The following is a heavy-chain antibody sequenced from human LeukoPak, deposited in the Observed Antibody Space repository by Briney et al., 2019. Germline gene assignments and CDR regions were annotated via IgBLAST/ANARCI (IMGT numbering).Heavy chain of an antibody. J-gene: IGHJ6*03. Sequence: SETLSLTCTVSGGSISSYYWSWIRQPPGKGLEWIGYIYYSGSTYYNPSLKSRVTISVDTSKNQFSLKLSSVTAADTAVYYCARAVVVVPAAMGYYYYYYMDVWGKGTTVTVSS. D-gene: IGHD2-2*01. CDR1: GGSISSYY. CDR3: ARAVVVVPAAMGYYYYYYMDV. CDR2: IYYSGST. V-gene: IGHV4-59*12.